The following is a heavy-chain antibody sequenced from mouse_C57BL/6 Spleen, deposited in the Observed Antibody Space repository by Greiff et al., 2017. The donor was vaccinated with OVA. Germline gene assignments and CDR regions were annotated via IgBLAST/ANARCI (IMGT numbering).Heavy chain of an antibody. CDR1: GYTFTDYY. J-gene: IGHJ2*01. Sequence: EVQLQQSGPVLVKPGASVKMSCKASGYTFTDYYMNWVKQSHGKSLEWIGVINPYNGGTSYNQKFKGKATLTVDKSSSTAYMELNSLTSEDSAVYYCARDEVLRSLFDYWGQGTTLTVSS. D-gene: IGHD1-1*01. V-gene: IGHV1-19*01. CDR3: ARDEVLRSLFDY. CDR2: INPYNGGT.